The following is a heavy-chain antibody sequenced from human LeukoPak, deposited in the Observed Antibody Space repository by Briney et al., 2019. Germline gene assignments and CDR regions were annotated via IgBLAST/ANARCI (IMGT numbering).Heavy chain of an antibody. CDR1: GGSFSGYY. V-gene: IGHV4-34*01. D-gene: IGHD6-13*01. CDR2: INHSGST. CDR3: ARGSRGSSWSGPGRFDY. J-gene: IGHJ4*02. Sequence: PSETLSLTCAVYGGSFSGYYWSWIRQPPGKGLEWIGEINHSGSTNYNPSLKSRVTISVDTSKNQFSLKLSSVTAADTAVYYCARGSRGSSWSGPGRFDYWGQGTLVTVSS.